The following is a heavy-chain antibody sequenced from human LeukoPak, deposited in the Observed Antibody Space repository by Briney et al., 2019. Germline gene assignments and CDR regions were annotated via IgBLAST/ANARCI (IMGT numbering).Heavy chain of an antibody. J-gene: IGHJ4*02. Sequence: GGSLRLSCTVSGLTFGDYAMSWVRQAPGKGLEWVGFIRGKIYGGTTEYAASVKGRFTISRDDSKSIAYLQMNSLKTEDTALYYCTRDRDSGYDYYYFDYWGQGTLVTVSS. V-gene: IGHV3-49*04. CDR2: IRGKIYGGTT. D-gene: IGHD5-12*01. CDR1: GLTFGDYA. CDR3: TRDRDSGYDYYYFDY.